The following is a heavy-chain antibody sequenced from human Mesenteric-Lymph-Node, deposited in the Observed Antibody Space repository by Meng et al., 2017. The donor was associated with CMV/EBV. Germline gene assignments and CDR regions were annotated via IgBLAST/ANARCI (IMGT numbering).Heavy chain of an antibody. V-gene: IGHV3-33*06. CDR3: AKNYNNDYYYGMDV. CDR2: IWYDGSNK. D-gene: IGHD4-11*01. Sequence: GGSLRLSCAASGFTFSSYGMHWVRQAPGKGLEWVAVIWYDGSNKYYADSVKGRFTISRDNSKNTLYLQMNSLRAEDTAVYYCAKNYNNDYYYGMDVWGQGTTVTVSS. J-gene: IGHJ6*02. CDR1: GFTFSSYG.